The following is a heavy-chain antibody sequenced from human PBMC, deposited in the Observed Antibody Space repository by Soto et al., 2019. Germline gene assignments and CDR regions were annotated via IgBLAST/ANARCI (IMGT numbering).Heavy chain of an antibody. D-gene: IGHD4-17*01. Sequence: LRLSCAASGFTFSSYAMSWVRQAPGKGLERVSIITSDGRTYYADSVKGRFTISRDNSKNTVYLQMNSLRAEDTAVYYCAKDYSTVTTDPLSVVLFDYWGQGALVTVSS. CDR2: ITSDGRT. J-gene: IGHJ4*02. CDR3: AKDYSTVTTDPLSVVLFDY. V-gene: IGHV3-23*01. CDR1: GFTFSSYA.